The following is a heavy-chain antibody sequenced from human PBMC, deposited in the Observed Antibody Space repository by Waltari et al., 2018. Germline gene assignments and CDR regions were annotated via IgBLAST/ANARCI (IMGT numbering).Heavy chain of an antibody. V-gene: IGHV3-53*01. D-gene: IGHD2-15*01. CDR3: AREFGGLNDAFAI. CDR1: GFIVSNNY. Sequence: EVQLVESGGGLIQPGGSLRLSCAASGFIVSNNYLYWVRQAPGKGRAGFRVIYTTGRTYYANCVMGRYTSSRDKSKNTLYLQMTSLRAEDTAVYYCAREFGGLNDAFAIWGQGTMVSVSS. J-gene: IGHJ3*02. CDR2: IYTTGRT.